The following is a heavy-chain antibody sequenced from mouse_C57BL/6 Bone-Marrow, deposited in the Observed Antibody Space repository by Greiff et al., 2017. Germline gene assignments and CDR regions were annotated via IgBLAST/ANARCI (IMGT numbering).Heavy chain of an antibody. CDR1: GFTFSSYA. J-gene: IGHJ1*03. Sequence: EVHLVESGGGLVKPGGSLKLSCAASGFTFSSYAMSWVRQTPEKRLEWVATISDGGSYTYYPDNVKGRFTISRDNAKNNLYLQMSQLKSEDTAMYYCARVGNYRYFDVWGTGTTVTVSS. V-gene: IGHV5-4*01. CDR3: ARVGNYRYFDV. CDR2: ISDGGSYT. D-gene: IGHD2-1*01.